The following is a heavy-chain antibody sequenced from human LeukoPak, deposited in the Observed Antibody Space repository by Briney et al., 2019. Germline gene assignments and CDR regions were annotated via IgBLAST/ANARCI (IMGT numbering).Heavy chain of an antibody. CDR2: IYYSGST. J-gene: IGHJ6*02. Sequence: SQTLSLTCTVSGGSISSGGYYWSWIRQHPGKGLEWIGYIYYSGSTYYNPSLKSRVTISVDTSKNQFSLKLSSVTAADTAVYYCARDHRARVRGVMDYGMDVWGQGTTVTVSS. CDR3: ARDHRARVRGVMDYGMDV. D-gene: IGHD3-10*01. V-gene: IGHV4-31*03. CDR1: GGSISSGGYY.